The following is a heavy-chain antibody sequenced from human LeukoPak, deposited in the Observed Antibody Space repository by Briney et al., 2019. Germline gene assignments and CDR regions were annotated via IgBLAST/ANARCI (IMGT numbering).Heavy chain of an antibody. CDR3: ARESAAGRGGDAFDI. D-gene: IGHD6-13*01. Sequence: SETLSLTCTVSGGSISSYYWSWIRQPPGKGLEWIGYIYYSGSTNYNPSLKSRVTISVDTSKNQFSLKLSSVTAADTAVYYCARESAAGRGGDAFDIWGQGTMVTVSS. CDR1: GGSISSYY. J-gene: IGHJ3*02. CDR2: IYYSGST. V-gene: IGHV4-59*01.